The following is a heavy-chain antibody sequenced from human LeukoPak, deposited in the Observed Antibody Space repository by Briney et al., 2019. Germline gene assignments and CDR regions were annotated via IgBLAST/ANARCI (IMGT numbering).Heavy chain of an antibody. D-gene: IGHD6-13*01. V-gene: IGHV3-48*02. Sequence: GVSLRLSCAASGFTFSSYSMNWVRQAQGKGLEWVSYISSSSSTIYYADSVKGRFTISRDNAKNSLYLQMNSLRDEDTAIYYCARDRGSSSWYWFDPWGQGTLVTVSS. CDR1: GFTFSSYS. CDR3: ARDRGSSSWYWFDP. J-gene: IGHJ5*02. CDR2: ISSSSSTI.